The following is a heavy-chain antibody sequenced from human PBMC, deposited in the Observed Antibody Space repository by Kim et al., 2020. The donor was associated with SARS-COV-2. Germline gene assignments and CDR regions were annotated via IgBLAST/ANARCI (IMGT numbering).Heavy chain of an antibody. CDR2: INTNTGNP. Sequence: ASVKVSYKASGYTFTSYAMNWVRQAPGQGLEWMGWINTNTGNPTYAQGFTGRFVFSLDTSVSTAYLQISSLKAEDTAVSYCAVLLGFGELSQYGMDVWGQGPTDTVSS. D-gene: IGHD3-10*01. J-gene: IGHJ6*02. CDR1: GYTFTSYA. V-gene: IGHV7-4-1*02. CDR3: AVLLGFGELSQYGMDV.